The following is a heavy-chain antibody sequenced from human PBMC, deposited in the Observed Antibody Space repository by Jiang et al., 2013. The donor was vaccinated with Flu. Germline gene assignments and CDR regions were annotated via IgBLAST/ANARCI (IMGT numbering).Heavy chain of an antibody. CDR2: IYYSEST. CDR3: ARLGGDYDFWSGYYRYGMDV. V-gene: IGHV4-39*01. Sequence: LLKPSETLSLTCTVSGDSISSSAYYWGWIRQPPGKGLEWIGSIYYSESTYYNPSLKSRVIIFVDTSKNQFSLSLNSVTGADTAVYYCARLGGDYDFWSGYYRYGMDVWGQGTTVTVSS. D-gene: IGHD3-3*01. CDR1: GDSISSSAYY. J-gene: IGHJ6*02.